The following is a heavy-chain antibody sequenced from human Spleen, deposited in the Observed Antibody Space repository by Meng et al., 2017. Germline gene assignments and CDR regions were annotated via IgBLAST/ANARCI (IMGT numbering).Heavy chain of an antibody. CDR1: GYTFTSYD. CDR3: ARDLVVVTRRESFYKGMDV. CDR2: MNPNSGNT. D-gene: IGHD3-22*01. J-gene: IGHJ6*02. Sequence: ASVKVSCKASGYTFTSYDINWVRQATGQGLEWMGWMNPNSGNTGYAQKFQGRVTMTRNTSISTAYMELNSLTAEDTAVYYCARDLVVVTRRESFYKGMDVWGQGTTVTVSS. V-gene: IGHV1-8*01.